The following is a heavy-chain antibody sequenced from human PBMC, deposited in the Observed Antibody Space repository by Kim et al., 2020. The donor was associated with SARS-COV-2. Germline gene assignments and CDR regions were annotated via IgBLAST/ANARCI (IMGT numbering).Heavy chain of an antibody. D-gene: IGHD2-2*01. CDR2: ISYDGSNK. CDR3: AKGGGYQLLYYYYGMDV. V-gene: IGHV3-30*18. CDR1: GFTFSSYG. Sequence: GGSLRLSCAASGFTFSSYGMHWVRQAPGKGLEWVAVISYDGSNKYYADSVKGRFTISRDNSKNTLYLQMNSLRAEDTAVYYCAKGGGYQLLYYYYGMDVWGQGTTVTVAS. J-gene: IGHJ6*02.